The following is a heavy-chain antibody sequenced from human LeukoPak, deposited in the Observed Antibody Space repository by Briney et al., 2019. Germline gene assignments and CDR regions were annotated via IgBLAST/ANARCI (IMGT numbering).Heavy chain of an antibody. CDR1: GYTFTSYD. J-gene: IGHJ4*02. V-gene: IGHV1-18*01. CDR3: ARPSFLEWLLSFDY. CDR2: ISAYNGNT. Sequence: GASVKVSCKASGYTFTSYDINWVRQAPGQGLEWMGWISAYNGNTNYAQKLQGRVTMTTDTSTRTAYMELRSLRSDDTAVYYCARPSFLEWLLSFDYWGQGTLVTVSS. D-gene: IGHD3-3*02.